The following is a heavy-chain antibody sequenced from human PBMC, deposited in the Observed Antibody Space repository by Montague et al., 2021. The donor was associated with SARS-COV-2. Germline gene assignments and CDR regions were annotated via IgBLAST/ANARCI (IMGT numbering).Heavy chain of an antibody. CDR2: IYWDDDK. V-gene: IGHV2-5*02. J-gene: IGHJ3*02. CDR3: AHRRGLLLSDAFDI. D-gene: IGHD1-26*01. Sequence: PALVKPTQTLTLTCTFSGFSLSTSGVGVGWIRNPPGKALECLALIYWDDDKRYSPSLKSRLTITKDTSKNQVVLTMTNMDPVDTATYYCAHRRGLLLSDAFDIWGQGTMVTVSS. CDR1: GFSLSTSGVG.